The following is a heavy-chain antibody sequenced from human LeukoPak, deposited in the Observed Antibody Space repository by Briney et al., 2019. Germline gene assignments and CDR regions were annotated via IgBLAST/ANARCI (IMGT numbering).Heavy chain of an antibody. Sequence: ASVKVSCKASGYTFTCSYIHWGRQAPGQGLELMRWINPNISGTNYAQKFQGRVTMTGDRSISTAYMELSRLRSDDTAVYYCARERTPGSGYGVDYWGQGTVVTVSS. J-gene: IGHJ4*02. CDR2: INPNISGT. CDR3: ARERTPGSGYGVDY. CDR1: GYTFTCSY. V-gene: IGHV1-2*02. D-gene: IGHD6-25*01.